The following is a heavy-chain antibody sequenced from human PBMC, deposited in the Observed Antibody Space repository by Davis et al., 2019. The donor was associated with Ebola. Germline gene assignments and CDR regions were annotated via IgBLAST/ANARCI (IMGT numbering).Heavy chain of an antibody. CDR2: IYRGGPT. J-gene: IGHJ4*02. D-gene: IGHD3-10*01. Sequence: GESLKISCAASGFTVSSNHISWVRQAPGKGLQWVSVIYRGGPTHYADSVQGRFTVSRDNSKNTLYLQMNSLRAEDTAVYYCAREVGTTFRGLEYYFDYWGQGTLVTVSP. V-gene: IGHV3-66*01. CDR1: GFTVSSNH. CDR3: AREVGTTFRGLEYYFDY.